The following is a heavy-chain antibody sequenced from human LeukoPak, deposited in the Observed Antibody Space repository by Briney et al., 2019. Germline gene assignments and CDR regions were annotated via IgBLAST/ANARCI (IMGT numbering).Heavy chain of an antibody. Sequence: GGSLRLSCAASGFTFSSYSMNWVRQAPGKGLEWVSSISSSSGYIYYADSVKGRFTISRDNSKNTLYLQMNSLRAEDTAVYYCARDLGNDYGDLYYFDYWGQGTLVTVSS. CDR2: ISSSSGYI. V-gene: IGHV3-21*01. CDR3: ARDLGNDYGDLYYFDY. J-gene: IGHJ4*02. CDR1: GFTFSSYS. D-gene: IGHD4-17*01.